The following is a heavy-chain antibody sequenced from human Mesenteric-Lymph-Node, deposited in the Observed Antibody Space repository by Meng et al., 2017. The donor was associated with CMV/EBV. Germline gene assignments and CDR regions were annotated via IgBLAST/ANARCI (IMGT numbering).Heavy chain of an antibody. D-gene: IGHD2-15*01. J-gene: IGHJ4*02. V-gene: IGHV5-51*01. CDR3: ATLGYCSGGSCYQDY. CDR1: GYSFTSYW. Sequence: GESLKISCKGSGYSFTSYWIGWVRQMPGKGLEWMGIIYPGDSDTRYSPSSQGQVTISADKSISTAYLQWSSLKASDTAMYYCATLGYCSGGSCYQDYWGQGTLVTVSS. CDR2: IYPGDSDT.